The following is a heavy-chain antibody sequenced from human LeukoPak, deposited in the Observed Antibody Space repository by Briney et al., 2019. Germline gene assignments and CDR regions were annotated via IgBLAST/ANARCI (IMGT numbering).Heavy chain of an antibody. CDR3: AKDGSSGIAATADAFDI. CDR1: GFTFNTYA. J-gene: IGHJ3*02. Sequence: GGSLRLSCAASGFTFNTYAMSWVRQAPGKGLEWVSAISGGGATSYYADFVEGRFTISRDNFKNTLYLQMNSLRAEDTAIYYCAKDGSSGIAATADAFDIWGQGTMVTVSS. CDR2: ISGGGATS. D-gene: IGHD6-13*01. V-gene: IGHV3-23*01.